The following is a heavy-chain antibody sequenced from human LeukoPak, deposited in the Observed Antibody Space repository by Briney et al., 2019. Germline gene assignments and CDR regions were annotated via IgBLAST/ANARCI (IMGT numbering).Heavy chain of an antibody. V-gene: IGHV1-18*01. CDR2: ISAYNGNT. CDR1: GYTFINYG. CDR3: ARSYCGGTSCYRDPYNWLDP. D-gene: IGHD2-2*01. Sequence: ASVKVSCKASGYTFINYGINWVRQAPGQGLEWMGWISAYNGNTNYAQKLQGRVTMTTDTSTSTAYMELRSLRSDDTAVHYCARSYCGGTSCYRDPYNWLDPWGQGTLVTVSS. J-gene: IGHJ5*02.